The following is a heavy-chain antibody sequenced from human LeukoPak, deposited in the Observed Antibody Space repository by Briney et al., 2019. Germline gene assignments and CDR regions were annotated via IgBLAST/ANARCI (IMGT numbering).Heavy chain of an antibody. CDR3: ARQARRGWGYFDY. J-gene: IGHJ4*02. Sequence: SETLSLTCSVYGESLSGYRGSWIRQPPGKGLEWIGEIDHSGFASYKPSLKSRVTISIDTSKNQFSLKLSSVTAAETAVYYCARQARRGWGYFDYWGQGSLVTVSS. CDR1: GESLSGYR. D-gene: IGHD6-19*01. V-gene: IGHV4-34*01. CDR2: IDHSGFA.